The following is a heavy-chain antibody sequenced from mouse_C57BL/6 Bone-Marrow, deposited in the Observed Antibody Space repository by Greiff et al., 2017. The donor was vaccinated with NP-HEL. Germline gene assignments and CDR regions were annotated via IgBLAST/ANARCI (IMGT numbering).Heavy chain of an antibody. V-gene: IGHV1-54*01. J-gene: IGHJ1*03. CDR3: ARFDWYFDV. Sequence: VQLQQSGAELVRPGTSVKVSCKASGYAFTNYLIEWVKQRPGQGLEWIGVINPGSGGTNYNEKFKGKATLTADKSSSTAYMQLSSLTSEDSAVYFCARFDWYFDVWGTGITVTVSS. CDR1: GYAFTNYL. CDR2: INPGSGGT.